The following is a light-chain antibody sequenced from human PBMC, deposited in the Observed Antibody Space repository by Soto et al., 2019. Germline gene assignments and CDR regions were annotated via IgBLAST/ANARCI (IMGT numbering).Light chain of an antibody. J-gene: IGKJ2*01. CDR2: DAS. CDR1: QRISSW. Sequence: DIQMTQSPSTLSASVGDRVTITCRAIQRISSWLAWYQQKPGKAPKLLIYDASHLESGVHSRFSGSGSRTEFTLTISSLQTDDFAPYYCQHYNTSLYTFSQGTKLQIK. V-gene: IGKV1-5*01. CDR3: QHYNTSLYT.